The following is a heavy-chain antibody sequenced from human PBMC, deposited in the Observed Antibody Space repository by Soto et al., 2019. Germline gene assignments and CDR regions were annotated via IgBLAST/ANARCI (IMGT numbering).Heavy chain of an antibody. CDR3: ASMTLDYKRDL. CDR2: INHSGST. D-gene: IGHD1-1*01. V-gene: IGHV4-34*01. Sequence: QVQLQQWGAGLLKPSETLSLTCAVYGGSFSGYYWSWIRQPPGKGLEWIGEINHSGSTNYNPSLKRRVTIAVDTSKNQFSLKLSSVTAADTAVYYCASMTLDYKRDLWVRGTLVTVSS. CDR1: GGSFSGYY. J-gene: IGHJ2*01.